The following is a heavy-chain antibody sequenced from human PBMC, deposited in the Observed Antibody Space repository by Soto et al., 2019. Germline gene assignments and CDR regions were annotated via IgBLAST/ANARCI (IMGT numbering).Heavy chain of an antibody. D-gene: IGHD2-15*01. Sequence: PSETLSLTCAVSGGSISSGGYSWGWIRQPPGKGLEWIGYIYHSGSTYYNPSLKSRVTISVDRSKNQFSLKLSSVTAADTAVYYCATTVPDCSGGSCYLWFDPWGQG. CDR2: IYHSGST. J-gene: IGHJ5*02. CDR1: GGSISSGGYS. CDR3: ATTVPDCSGGSCYLWFDP. V-gene: IGHV4-30-2*01.